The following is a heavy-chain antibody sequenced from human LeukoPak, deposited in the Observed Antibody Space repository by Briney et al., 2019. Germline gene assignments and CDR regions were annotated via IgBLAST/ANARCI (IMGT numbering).Heavy chain of an antibody. J-gene: IGHJ4*02. CDR3: AKEWDYDFWSGYQEAPDY. CDR1: GFTFSSYG. D-gene: IGHD3-3*01. CDR2: ISYDGSNK. V-gene: IGHV3-30*18. Sequence: PGRSLRLSCAASGFTFSSYGMHWVRQAPGKGLEWVAVISYDGSNKYYADSVKGRFTISRDNSKNTLYLQMNSLRAEDTAVYYCAKEWDYDFWSGYQEAPDYWGQGTLVTVSS.